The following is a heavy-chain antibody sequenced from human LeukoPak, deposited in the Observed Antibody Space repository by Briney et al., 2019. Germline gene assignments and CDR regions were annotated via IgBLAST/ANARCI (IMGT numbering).Heavy chain of an antibody. CDR1: GGSISSGGYS. V-gene: IGHV4-30-2*01. CDR3: ARAPMVRAVINWFAP. D-gene: IGHD3-10*01. CDR2: IYHSGTT. J-gene: IGHJ5*02. Sequence: TLSLTCAVSGGSISSGGYSWSCIRPPPGKGLEWVVYIYHSGTTYYSPSLKSRVTISVDRSTNQFSLKLSSVTAPDTAVYYCARAPMVRAVINWFAPWGQGTLVTVSS.